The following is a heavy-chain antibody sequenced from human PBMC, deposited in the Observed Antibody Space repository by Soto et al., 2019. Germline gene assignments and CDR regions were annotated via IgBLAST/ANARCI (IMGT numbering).Heavy chain of an antibody. CDR1: GFTFNSHG. V-gene: IGHV3-30*03. CDR2: ISYEGSNN. CDR3: ARGAEYQLLSRDYFYGMDV. Sequence: QPGGSLRLSCGASGFTFNSHGMHWVRQAPGKXLGWVAVISYEGSNNFYAESVKGRFTISRDNSKNTLYLQMNSLRREDTAVYYCARGAEYQLLSRDYFYGMDVWGQGSTVTVSS. D-gene: IGHD2-2*01. J-gene: IGHJ6*02.